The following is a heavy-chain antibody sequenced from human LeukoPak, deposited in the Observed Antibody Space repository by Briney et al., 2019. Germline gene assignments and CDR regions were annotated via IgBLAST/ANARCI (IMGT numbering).Heavy chain of an antibody. CDR2: IYHSGST. CDR1: GGSISSSNW. CDR3: ARGIAARPTFYYYYTDV. J-gene: IGHJ6*03. V-gene: IGHV4-4*02. D-gene: IGHD6-6*01. Sequence: SGTLSLTCAVSGGSISSSNWWSWVRQPPGKGLEWIGEIYHSGSTNYNPSLKSRVAISVDKSKNQFSLKLSSVTAADTAVYYCARGIAARPTFYYYYTDVWGKGTTVTVSS.